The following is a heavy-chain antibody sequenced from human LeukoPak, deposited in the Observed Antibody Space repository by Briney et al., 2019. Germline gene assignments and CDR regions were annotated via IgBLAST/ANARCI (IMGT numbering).Heavy chain of an antibody. CDR2: INPSGGST. D-gene: IGHD1-1*01. J-gene: IGHJ4*02. V-gene: IGHV1-46*01. Sequence: GASVKVSCKASGYAFTSYYMHWVRQAPGQGLEWMGIINPSGGSTSYAQKFQGRVTMTRNTSISTAYMALSSLRSEDTAVYYCARGGGLETPDYWGQGTLVTVSS. CDR3: ARGGGLETPDY. CDR1: GYAFTSYY.